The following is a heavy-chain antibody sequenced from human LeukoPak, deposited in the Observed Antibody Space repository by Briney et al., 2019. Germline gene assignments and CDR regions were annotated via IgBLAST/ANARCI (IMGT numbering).Heavy chain of an antibody. CDR3: ARHSSSWYPDY. CDR1: GGSIRSYY. D-gene: IGHD6-13*01. V-gene: IGHV4-59*08. Sequence: SETLSLTCTVSGGSIRSYYWSWIRQPPGKGLEWIGYIHYTGSANYNPSLKSRVTISVDTSKNQFSLQLSSVTATDTAVYFCARHSSSWYPDYWGQGTLVTVSS. CDR2: IHYTGSA. J-gene: IGHJ4*02.